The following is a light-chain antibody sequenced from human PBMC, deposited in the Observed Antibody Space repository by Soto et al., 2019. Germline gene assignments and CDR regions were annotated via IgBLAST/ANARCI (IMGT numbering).Light chain of an antibody. J-gene: IGKJ5*01. CDR3: MQALRTPQT. CDR2: DAS. V-gene: IGKV3D-20*02. Sequence: EIAMTQSPATLSVSPGERATLSCRASQTVRNNYLAWYQQKPGQAPRLLIYDASSRATGIPDRFSGSGSGTDFTLKISRMEAEDVGIYYCMQALRTPQTFGQGTRLEIK. CDR1: QTVRNNY.